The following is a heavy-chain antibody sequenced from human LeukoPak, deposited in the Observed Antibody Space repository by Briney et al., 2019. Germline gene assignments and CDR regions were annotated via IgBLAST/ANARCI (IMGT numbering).Heavy chain of an antibody. CDR1: GFTFSSYS. CDR3: ARAGRRYYDSSGYWNY. Sequence: GGSLRLSCAASGFTFSSYSMNWVRQAPGKGLEWVSSISSSSSYIYYADSVKGRFTISRDNAKNSLYLQMNSLRAEDTAVYYCARAGRRYYDSSGYWNYWGQGTLVTVSS. CDR2: ISSSSSYI. V-gene: IGHV3-21*01. J-gene: IGHJ4*02. D-gene: IGHD3-22*01.